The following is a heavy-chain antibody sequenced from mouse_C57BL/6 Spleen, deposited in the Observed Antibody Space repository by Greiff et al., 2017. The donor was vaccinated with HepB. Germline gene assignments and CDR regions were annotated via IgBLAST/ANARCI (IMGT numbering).Heavy chain of an antibody. Sequence: DVHLVESGGGLVKPGGSLKLSCAASGFTFSDYGMHWVRQAPEKGLEWVAYISSGSSTIYYADTVKGRFTISRDNAKNTLFLQMTSLRSEDTAMYYCARPPTVVATDAMDYWGQGTSVTVSS. J-gene: IGHJ4*01. V-gene: IGHV5-17*01. CDR2: ISSGSSTI. CDR3: ARPPTVVATDAMDY. D-gene: IGHD1-1*01. CDR1: GFTFSDYG.